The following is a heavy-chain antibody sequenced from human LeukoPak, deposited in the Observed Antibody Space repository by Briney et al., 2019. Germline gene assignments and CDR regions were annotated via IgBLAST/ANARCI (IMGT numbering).Heavy chain of an antibody. V-gene: IGHV3-53*01. CDR3: ARDPRPFCGGDCSLYYFDY. J-gene: IGHJ4*02. D-gene: IGHD2-21*02. CDR1: GFTVSDNY. CDR2: FYSGGNT. Sequence: PGGSLRLSCVVSGFTVSDNYMSWVRQAPGKGLEWVSAFYSGGNTYYTGSVKGRFTISRDNAKNSLFLQMNSLRAEDTAVYYCARDPRPFCGGDCSLYYFDYWGQGTLVTVSS.